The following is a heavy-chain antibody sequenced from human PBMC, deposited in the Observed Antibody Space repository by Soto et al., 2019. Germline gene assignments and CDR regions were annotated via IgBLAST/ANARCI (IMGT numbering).Heavy chain of an antibody. J-gene: IGHJ6*02. CDR3: ARVIYGGWSTIKDYYYYAMDV. CDR2: IWYDGNKK. Sequence: GGSLRLSCAASGFSFSSSGMHWVRQAPGKGLEWVAVIWYDGNKKYYGDSVRGRFTISRDNAKNSLYLQMNSLRDEDTGVYYCARVIYGGWSTIKDYYYYAMDVWGQGTTVTVSS. D-gene: IGHD5-12*01. CDR1: GFSFSSSG. V-gene: IGHV3-33*01.